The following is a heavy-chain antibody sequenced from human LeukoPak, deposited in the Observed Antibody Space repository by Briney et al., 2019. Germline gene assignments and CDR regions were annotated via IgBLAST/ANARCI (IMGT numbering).Heavy chain of an antibody. J-gene: IGHJ5*02. Sequence: GASVKVSCKASGYTFTGYYIHWVRQAPGQGLEWMGWISGYNGHTNYAQKLQGRVTMTTDASTSTAYMELRRLRSDDTAVYYCARALRFLEWLDPWGQGTLVTVSS. D-gene: IGHD3-3*01. CDR2: ISGYNGHT. CDR3: ARALRFLEWLDP. V-gene: IGHV1-18*04. CDR1: GYTFTGYY.